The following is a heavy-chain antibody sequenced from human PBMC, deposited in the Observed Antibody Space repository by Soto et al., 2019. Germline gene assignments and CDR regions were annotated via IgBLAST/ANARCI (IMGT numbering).Heavy chain of an antibody. CDR3: GRVPLDGNYANGVDV. CDR1: GFNFNTYW. V-gene: IGHV3-7*03. Sequence: GGSLRLSCAASGFNFNTYWMYWVRQAPGKGLEWVANIDTDGSRKNYADSVKGRFIISRDNAKNSLLLQMNSLRADDTAVYYCGRVPLDGNYANGVDVWGQGTTVTVSS. CDR2: IDTDGSRK. D-gene: IGHD4-17*01. J-gene: IGHJ6*02.